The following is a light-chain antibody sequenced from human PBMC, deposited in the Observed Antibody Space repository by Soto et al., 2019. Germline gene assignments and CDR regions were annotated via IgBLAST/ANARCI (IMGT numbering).Light chain of an antibody. Sequence: QSALTQPASVSGSPGQSITISCTGTSSDVGGYNYVSWYQQHPGKAPKLVIYEVSYRPSGVSIRFSGSKSGNTASLTISGLQAEDEADYYCGSYTSTSTLVFGGGTKLTVL. CDR2: EVS. CDR3: GSYTSTSTLV. J-gene: IGLJ3*02. V-gene: IGLV2-14*01. CDR1: SSDVGGYNY.